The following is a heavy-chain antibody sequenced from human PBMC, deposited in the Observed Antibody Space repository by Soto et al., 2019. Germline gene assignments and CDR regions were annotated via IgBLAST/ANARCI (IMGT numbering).Heavy chain of an antibody. J-gene: IGHJ4*02. CDR3: AHRRSNSFSH. V-gene: IGHV2-5*02. CDR1: GFSLSTSGVG. Sequence: QITLKESGPPLVKPTQTLTLTCTFSGFSLSTSGVGVDWIRQPPGKALEWLALIYWDDVKRYSPSLKNRLTITKDTSKNQVVLTITNMDPVDTATYYCAHRRSNSFSHWGQGTLITVSS. CDR2: IYWDDVK. D-gene: IGHD2-8*01.